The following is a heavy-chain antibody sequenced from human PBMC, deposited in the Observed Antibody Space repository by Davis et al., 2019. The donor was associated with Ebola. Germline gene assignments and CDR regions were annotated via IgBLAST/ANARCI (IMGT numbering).Heavy chain of an antibody. D-gene: IGHD3-9*01. CDR1: GFTFSNAW. CDR3: ARVNAVTGYSRFDS. J-gene: IGHJ5*01. Sequence: GGSLRLSCAASGFTFSNAWMSWVRQAPGKGLEWVGRIKSKTDGGTTDYAAPVKGRFTISRDNAKNSLYLRLNSLRAEDTALYHCARVNAVTGYSRFDSWGQGTLVTVSS. V-gene: IGHV3-15*05. CDR2: IKSKTDGGTT.